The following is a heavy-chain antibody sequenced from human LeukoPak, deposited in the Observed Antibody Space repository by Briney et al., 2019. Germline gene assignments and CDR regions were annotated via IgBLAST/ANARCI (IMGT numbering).Heavy chain of an antibody. D-gene: IGHD3-22*01. J-gene: IGHJ4*02. CDR2: IYPGDSDT. CDR3: ARTPDSSGDYFDY. CDR1: GYSFTSYW. Sequence: GESLKISCKGSGYSFTSYWIGWVRQMPGKGLEWMGIIYPGDSDTRYSPSFQGQVTISADKSISTAYLQWSSLKASDAAMYYCARTPDSSGDYFDYWGQGTLVTVSS. V-gene: IGHV5-51*01.